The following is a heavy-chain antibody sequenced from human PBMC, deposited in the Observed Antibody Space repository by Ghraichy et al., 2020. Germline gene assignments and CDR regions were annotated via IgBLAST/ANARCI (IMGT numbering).Heavy chain of an antibody. D-gene: IGHD6-19*01. Sequence: GGSLRLSCAASGFTFSSFAMSWVRQAPGKGLEWVSGISGSGGSTSNADSVKGRFTISRDNAQNSLYLQMNSLRAEDTAVYYCSRGGGAGTPVLYHMDVWGLGTTVTVSS. CDR1: GFTFSSFA. V-gene: IGHV3-23*01. J-gene: IGHJ6*02. CDR2: ISGSGGST. CDR3: SRGGGAGTPVLYHMDV.